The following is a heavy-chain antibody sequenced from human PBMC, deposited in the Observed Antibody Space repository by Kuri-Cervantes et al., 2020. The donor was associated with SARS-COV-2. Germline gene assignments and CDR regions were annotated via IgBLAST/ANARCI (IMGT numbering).Heavy chain of an antibody. CDR3: VRDRPYSSSWYYYHGMDV. CDR1: GFTFSSYD. CDR2: IGTAGDT. V-gene: IGHV3-13*01. Sequence: GGSLRLSCAASGFTFSSYDMHWVRQATGKGLEWVSAIGTAGDTYYPGSVKGRFTISRDNAKNSLYLQMNSLRAEDTAVYYCVRDRPYSSSWYYYHGMDVWGQGTTVTVSS. J-gene: IGHJ6*02. D-gene: IGHD6-13*01.